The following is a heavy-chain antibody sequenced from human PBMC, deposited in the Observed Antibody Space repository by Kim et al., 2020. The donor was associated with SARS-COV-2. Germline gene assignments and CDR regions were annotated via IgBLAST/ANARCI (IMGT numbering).Heavy chain of an antibody. D-gene: IGHD3-16*01. CDR3: VKFRGHLKYRYYMGF. Sequence: GGSLRLSCAASGFTFGGYVMTWVRQAPGKGLEWVSSAGSGSSTDYADSVKGRFTVTRDNSKNTLFLQMNSLRAEDTAVYHCVKFRGHLKYRYYMGFWGRGTGVTVSS. J-gene: IGHJ6*03. V-gene: IGHV3-23*01. CDR2: SAGSGSST. CDR1: GFTFGGYV.